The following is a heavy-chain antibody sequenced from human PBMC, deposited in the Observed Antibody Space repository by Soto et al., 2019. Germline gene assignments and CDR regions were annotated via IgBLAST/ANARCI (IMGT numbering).Heavy chain of an antibody. CDR2: ISYDGSNK. J-gene: IGHJ6*02. D-gene: IGHD2-2*01. CDR3: AIGYCSSTSCYAPRLYYYGMDV. Sequence: GGSLRLSCAASGFTFSSYGMHWVRQAPGKGLEWVAVISYDGSNKYYADSVKGRFTISRDNSKNTLYLQMNSLRAEDTAVYYCAIGYCSSTSCYAPRLYYYGMDVWGQGTTVTVSS. CDR1: GFTFSSYG. V-gene: IGHV3-30*03.